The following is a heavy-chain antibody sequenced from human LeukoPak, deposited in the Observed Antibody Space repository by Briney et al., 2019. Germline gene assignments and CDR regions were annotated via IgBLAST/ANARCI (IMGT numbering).Heavy chain of an antibody. D-gene: IGHD1-7*01. CDR3: ASMAGTTGRWFDP. J-gene: IGHJ5*02. CDR1: GGSFSGYY. Sequence: SETLSLTCAVYGGSFSGYYWSWIRQPPGKGLEWIGEINHSGSTNYNPSLKSRVTISVDTSKNQFSLKLSSVTAADTAVYYCASMAGTTGRWFDPRGQGTLVTVSS. CDR2: INHSGST. V-gene: IGHV4-34*01.